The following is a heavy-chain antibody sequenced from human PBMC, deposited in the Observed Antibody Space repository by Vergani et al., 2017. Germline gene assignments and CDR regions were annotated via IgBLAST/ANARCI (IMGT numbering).Heavy chain of an antibody. J-gene: IGHJ4*02. V-gene: IGHV3-23*01. CDR1: GFTFSNFA. D-gene: IGHD3-22*01. Sequence: EVQLLESGGGLVQPGGSLRLSCAASGFTFSNFAISWVRQAPGKGLEWVSGISGSGRTTYYAASVKGRFTISRDNSKNTLYLQMNSLRAEDTAVYYCAKDNVPDYYDSSGYCDYWGQGTLVTVSS. CDR2: ISGSGRTT. CDR3: AKDNVPDYYDSSGYCDY.